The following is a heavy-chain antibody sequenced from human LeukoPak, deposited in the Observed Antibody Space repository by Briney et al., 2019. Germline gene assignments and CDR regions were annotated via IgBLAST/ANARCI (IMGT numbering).Heavy chain of an antibody. CDR1: GFTFSSYA. CDR3: ATLPNYDILTGYSSGY. D-gene: IGHD3-9*01. Sequence: GGSLRLSCAASGFTFSSYAMSWVRQAPGKGLEWVSAICGSGGSTYYADSVKGRFTISRDNSKNTLYLQMNSLRAEDTAIYYCATLPNYDILTGYSSGYWGQGTLVTVSS. J-gene: IGHJ4*02. V-gene: IGHV3-23*01. CDR2: ICGSGGST.